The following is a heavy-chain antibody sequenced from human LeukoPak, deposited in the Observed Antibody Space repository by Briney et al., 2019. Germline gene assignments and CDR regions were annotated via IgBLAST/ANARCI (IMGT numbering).Heavy chain of an antibody. D-gene: IGHD6-13*01. V-gene: IGHV4-59*01. CDR1: GGSISTYY. J-gene: IGHJ4*02. CDR3: AKGGKGFPLVLRFDS. CDR2: IYYSGST. Sequence: SETLSLTCTVSGGSISTYYWTWIRQPPGKGLEWIGYIYYSGSTNYNPSLKSRVTISVDTSKNQFSLKLTSLTAADTAVYYCAKGGKGFPLVLRFDSWGQGTLVSVSS.